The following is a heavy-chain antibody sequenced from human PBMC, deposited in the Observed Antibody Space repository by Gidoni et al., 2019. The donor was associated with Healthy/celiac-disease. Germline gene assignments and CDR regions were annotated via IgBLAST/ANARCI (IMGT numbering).Heavy chain of an antibody. Sequence: EVQLVESGGGLVQPGRSLRLSCAASGFTFADYAMHWVRQAPGKGLEWVSGISWNSGNIGYADSVKGRFTISRDNAKNSLYLQMNSLRAEDTALYYCAKDSLLDSDGYFQHWGQGTLVTVSS. J-gene: IGHJ1*01. V-gene: IGHV3-9*01. D-gene: IGHD3-9*01. CDR2: ISWNSGNI. CDR3: AKDSLLDSDGYFQH. CDR1: GFTFADYA.